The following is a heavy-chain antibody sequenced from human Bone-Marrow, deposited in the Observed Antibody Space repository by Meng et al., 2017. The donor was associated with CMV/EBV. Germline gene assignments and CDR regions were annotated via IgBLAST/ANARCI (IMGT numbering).Heavy chain of an antibody. D-gene: IGHD3-3*01. CDR1: GFSFSDYY. CDR2: ISGSGGST. V-gene: IGHV3-23*01. Sequence: GESLKISCAAFGFSFSDYYMTWIRQAPGKGLEWVSAISGSGGSTYYADSVKGRFTISRDNSKNTLYLQMNSLRAEDTAVYYCAKENYDFWSGYYQNYFDYWGQGTLVTVSS. CDR3: AKENYDFWSGYYQNYFDY. J-gene: IGHJ4*02.